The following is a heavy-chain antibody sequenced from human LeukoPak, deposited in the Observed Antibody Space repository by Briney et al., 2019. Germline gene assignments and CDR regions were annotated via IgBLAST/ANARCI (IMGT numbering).Heavy chain of an antibody. CDR3: ARSGYCTSTSCLNGRGAFDI. D-gene: IGHD2-2*01. Sequence: GGSLRLSCAASGFTFSSYSMNWVRQAPGKGLEWVSSISSSSSYIYYADSVKGRFTISRDNAKNSLYLQMNSLRAEDTAVYYCARSGYCTSTSCLNGRGAFDIWGQGTMVTVSS. CDR1: GFTFSSYS. CDR2: ISSSSSYI. J-gene: IGHJ3*02. V-gene: IGHV3-21*01.